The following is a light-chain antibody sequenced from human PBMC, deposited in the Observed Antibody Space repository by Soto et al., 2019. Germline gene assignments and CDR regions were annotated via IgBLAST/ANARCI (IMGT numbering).Light chain of an antibody. V-gene: IGKV3-15*01. CDR3: EQYSTCPPIT. CDR2: AAS. CDR1: QSVSSY. J-gene: IGKJ5*01. Sequence: SKDSQCVSPGERVALAGRPSQSVSSYLAWYQQKPGQAPRLLIYAASTRATGIPPRFSGSGPGTEFTLSISTLHSEDFALYYCEQYSTCPPITNRQGTRLEIK.